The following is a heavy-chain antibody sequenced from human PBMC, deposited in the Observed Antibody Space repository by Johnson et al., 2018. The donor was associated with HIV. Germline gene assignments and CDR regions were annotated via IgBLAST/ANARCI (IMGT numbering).Heavy chain of an antibody. CDR2: ISYDGSNK. D-gene: IGHD3-22*01. V-gene: IGHV3-30*04. J-gene: IGHJ3*02. CDR3: AKDRYYDSSGPDAFDI. CDR1: GFTFSSYA. Sequence: QVQLVESGGGLVQPGGSLRLSCAASGFTFSSYAMHWVRQAPGKGLEWVAVISYDGSNKYYADSVKGRFTISRDNSKNTLYLQMNSLRAEDTAVYYCAKDRYYDSSGPDAFDIWGQGTMVTVSS.